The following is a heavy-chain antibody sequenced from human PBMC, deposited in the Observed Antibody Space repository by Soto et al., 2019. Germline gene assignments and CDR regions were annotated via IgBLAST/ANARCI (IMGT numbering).Heavy chain of an antibody. V-gene: IGHV3-33*01. J-gene: IGHJ4*02. CDR1: GFGFSSYG. CDR2: IWNDGCNK. Sequence: GGSLRLSCVASGFGFSSYGMHWVRQAPGKGLEWVAFIWNDGCNKFHAESVKGRFTVYRDNSRRRIYLQMNSLRVDDTALYYCARNLPPGAFDYWGQGTQVTVSS. CDR3: ARNLPPGAFDY.